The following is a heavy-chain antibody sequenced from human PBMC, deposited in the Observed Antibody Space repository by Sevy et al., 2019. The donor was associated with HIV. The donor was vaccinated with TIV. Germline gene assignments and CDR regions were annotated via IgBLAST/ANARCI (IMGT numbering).Heavy chain of an antibody. D-gene: IGHD3-10*01. CDR3: TTRPYGSIIDY. V-gene: IGHV3-15*07. J-gene: IGHJ4*02. CDR1: GFNISSAS. Sequence: GGSLRLSCGGSGFNISSASMNWVRQAPGRGLEWVGRIKAKIDGETTDYRAPVKGRFIISRNDSRKTVYVQLNSVKSEETALYFCTTRPYGSIIDYWGQGTLVTVS. CDR2: IKAKIDGETT.